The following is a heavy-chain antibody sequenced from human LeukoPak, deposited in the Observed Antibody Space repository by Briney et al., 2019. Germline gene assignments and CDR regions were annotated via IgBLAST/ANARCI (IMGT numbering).Heavy chain of an antibody. Sequence: GGSLRLSCTGSGFTFRTYAFSWVRQALGKGLEWVSATGSNGVTYYADSVKGRFTISRDNSKNALYLQMNGLRADDTAVYYCGIRDTSDYYVFWGQGTLVTVSS. CDR1: GFTFRTYA. J-gene: IGHJ4*02. V-gene: IGHV3-23*01. CDR3: GIRDTSDYYVF. CDR2: TGSNGVT. D-gene: IGHD3-22*01.